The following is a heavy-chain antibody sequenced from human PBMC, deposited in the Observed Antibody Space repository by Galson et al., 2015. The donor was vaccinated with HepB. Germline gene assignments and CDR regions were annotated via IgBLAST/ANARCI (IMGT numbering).Heavy chain of an antibody. CDR1: GGTFSSYA. V-gene: IGHV1-69*13. J-gene: IGHJ4*02. Sequence: SVKVSCKASGGTFSSYAISWVRQAPGQGLEWMGGIIPIFGTANYAQKFQGRVTITADESTSTAYMELSSLRSEDTAVYYCARVIVGATGPETYYFDYWGQGTLVTVSS. CDR2: IIPIFGTA. CDR3: ARVIVGATGPETYYFDY. D-gene: IGHD1-26*01.